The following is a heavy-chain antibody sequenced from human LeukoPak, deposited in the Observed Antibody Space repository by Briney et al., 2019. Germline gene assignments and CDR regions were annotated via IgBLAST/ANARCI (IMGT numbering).Heavy chain of an antibody. CDR1: GYTFTNYG. J-gene: IGHJ6*02. V-gene: IGHV1-18*04. Sequence: ASVKVSCKASGYTFTNYGISWVRQAPGQGLEWMMWVNVYNGKREYAQKFQGRVTLTTDTSTTTACMELRSLRFDDTAVYYCARTGPDYYGSGSYPLHYYGMDFWGQGTTVTVAS. CDR3: ARTGPDYYGSGSYPLHYYGMDF. CDR2: VNVYNGKR. D-gene: IGHD3-10*01.